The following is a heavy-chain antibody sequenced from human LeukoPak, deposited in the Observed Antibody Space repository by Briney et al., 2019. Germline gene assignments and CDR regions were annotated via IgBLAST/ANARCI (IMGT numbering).Heavy chain of an antibody. CDR1: GFTVSSNY. J-gene: IGHJ3*02. V-gene: IGHV3-66*02. Sequence: GSLRLSCAASGFTVSSNYMSWVRQAPGKGLEWVSVIYSGGSRYYADSVKGRFTISRDNSKSTLYLQMNSLRAEDTAVYYCARDLAFDIWGQGTMVTVSS. CDR3: ARDLAFDI. CDR2: IYSGGSR.